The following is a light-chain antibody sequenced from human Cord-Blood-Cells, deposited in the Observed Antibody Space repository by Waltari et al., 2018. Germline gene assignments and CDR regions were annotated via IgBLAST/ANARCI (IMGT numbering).Light chain of an antibody. J-gene: IGLJ3*02. CDR1: SSDVGGHNY. CDR3: SSYTSSSTPLV. Sequence: QSALTQPASVSGSPGQSITISCTGTSSDVGGHNYVSWYQQHPGKAPKLMIYDVSKRPSGVSTRFSGSKSGNTASLTISGLQAEDEADYYGSSYTSSSTPLVFGGGTKLTVL. V-gene: IGLV2-14*01. CDR2: DVS.